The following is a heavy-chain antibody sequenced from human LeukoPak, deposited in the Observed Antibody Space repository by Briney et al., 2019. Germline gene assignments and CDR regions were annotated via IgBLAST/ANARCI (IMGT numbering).Heavy chain of an antibody. Sequence: ASVKVSCKASGGTFSSYAISWVRQAPGQGLEWMGGIIPIFGTANYAQKFQGRVTITADESTSTAYMELRSLRSDDTAVYYCARDLAYYYDSSGYPAIDYWGQGTLVTVSS. CDR1: GGTFSSYA. D-gene: IGHD3-22*01. CDR3: ARDLAYYYDSSGYPAIDY. V-gene: IGHV1-69*01. J-gene: IGHJ4*02. CDR2: IIPIFGTA.